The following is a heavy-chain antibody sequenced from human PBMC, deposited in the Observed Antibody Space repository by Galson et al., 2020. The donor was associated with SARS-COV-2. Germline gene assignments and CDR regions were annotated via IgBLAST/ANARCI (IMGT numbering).Heavy chain of an antibody. Sequence: ASVKVSCKASGYTFTGYYMHWVRQAPGQGLEWMGWINPNSGGTNYAQKFQGRVTMTRDTSISTAYMELSRLRCDDTAVYYCARGPTYYDILTGYPRDYYYFDYWGQGTLVTVSS. CDR1: GYTFTGYY. J-gene: IGHJ4*02. V-gene: IGHV1-2*02. CDR2: INPNSGGT. CDR3: ARGPTYYDILTGYPRDYYYFDY. D-gene: IGHD3-9*01.